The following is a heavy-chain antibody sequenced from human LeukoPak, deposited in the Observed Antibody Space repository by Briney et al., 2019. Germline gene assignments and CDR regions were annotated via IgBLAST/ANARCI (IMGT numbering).Heavy chain of an antibody. J-gene: IGHJ4*02. CDR1: GFTFSSYS. CDR2: IKQDGSEK. V-gene: IGHV3-7*03. Sequence: HPGGSLRLSCAASGFTFSSYSMNWVRQAPGKGLEWVANIKQDGSEKYYVDSVKGRFTISRDNAKNSLYLQMNSLRAEDTAVYYCAKDARYNWNYDYWGQGTLVTVSS. CDR3: AKDARYNWNYDY. D-gene: IGHD1-20*01.